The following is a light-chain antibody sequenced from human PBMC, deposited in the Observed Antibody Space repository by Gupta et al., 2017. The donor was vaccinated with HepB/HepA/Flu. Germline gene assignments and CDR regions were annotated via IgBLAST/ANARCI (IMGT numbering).Light chain of an antibody. V-gene: IGKV1-33*01. Sequence: IQMTQSPSSLSASVGDRLTITCQASQDITNYLHWYQQKPGKAPKLLIYDAYNLETGVPSRFSGGGSGTDFTLTITGLQPEDIATYYCQQSENLPFTFGPGTKVDIK. CDR3: QQSENLPFT. J-gene: IGKJ3*01. CDR2: DAY. CDR1: QDITNY.